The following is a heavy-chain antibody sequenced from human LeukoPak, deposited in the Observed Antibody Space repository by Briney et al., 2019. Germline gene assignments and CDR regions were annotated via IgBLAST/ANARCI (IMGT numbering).Heavy chain of an antibody. J-gene: IGHJ4*02. CDR2: TYPADSDT. Sequence: GESLKISCKGSGFSFTSNWIGWVRQMPGKGLEWMGITYPADSDTRYSPSFQGQVTISADTSINTAYLQWTSLKASDTAMYYCARDLDSRFDSWGQGTLVTVSS. D-gene: IGHD3-22*01. CDR1: GFSFTSNW. CDR3: ARDLDSRFDS. V-gene: IGHV5-51*01.